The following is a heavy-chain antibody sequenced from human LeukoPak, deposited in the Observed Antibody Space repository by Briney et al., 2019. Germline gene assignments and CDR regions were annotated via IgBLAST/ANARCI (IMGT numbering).Heavy chain of an antibody. V-gene: IGHV4-59*01. J-gene: IGHJ6*03. CDR1: GGSISTYY. Sequence: SETLSLTCTVSGGSISTYYWSWVRQPPGKGLEWIGYGYYSGSTDYIPSLKSRVTISVDTSKNQFSLELTSVTAADTAVYYCVRSADQVIRGAPPYYYYDMDVWGKGTTVTVSS. CDR3: VRSADQVIRGAPPYYYYDMDV. D-gene: IGHD3-10*01. CDR2: GYYSGST.